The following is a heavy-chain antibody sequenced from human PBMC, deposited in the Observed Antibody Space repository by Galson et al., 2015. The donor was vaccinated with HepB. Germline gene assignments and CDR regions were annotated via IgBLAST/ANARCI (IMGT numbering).Heavy chain of an antibody. Sequence: SLRLSCAASGFTFSSYAMHWVRQAPGKGLEWVSSISNIGGGATYYAESVKGRFTSSRDNSKNTLYLQMNSLRVEDTALYYCAKEGSSGWYYYFDSWGQGTLVTVSS. D-gene: IGHD6-19*01. CDR1: GFTFSSYA. V-gene: IGHV3-23*01. CDR3: AKEGSSGWYYYFDS. CDR2: ISNIGGGAT. J-gene: IGHJ4*02.